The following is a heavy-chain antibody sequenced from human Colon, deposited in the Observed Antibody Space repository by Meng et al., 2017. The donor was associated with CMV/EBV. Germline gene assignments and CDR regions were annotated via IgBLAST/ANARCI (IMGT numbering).Heavy chain of an antibody. D-gene: IGHD3-3*01. V-gene: IGHV4-31*02. J-gene: IGHJ4*02. CDR3: ARELTMTAQPFDS. CDR1: GASINSGGSY. CDR2: IYYSATT. Sequence: SGASINSGGSYWTWIRQHPGKGLEWIGYIYYSATTYYNPSLKSRLSISLDTSENQFSLKLSSVTAADTAVYYCARELTMTAQPFDSWGQGTLVTVSS.